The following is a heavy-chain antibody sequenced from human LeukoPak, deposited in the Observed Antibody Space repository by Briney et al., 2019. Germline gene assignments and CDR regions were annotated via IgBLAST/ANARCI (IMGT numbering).Heavy chain of an antibody. J-gene: IGHJ4*02. V-gene: IGHV1-8*01. CDR2: MNPNSGNT. CDR1: GYTFTSYD. D-gene: IGHD1-26*01. CDR3: AGEPREWELRPLDY. Sequence: ASVKVSCTASGYTFTSYDINWVRQATGQGLEWMGWMNPNSGNTGYAQKFQGRVTMTRNTSISTAYMELSSLRSEDTAVYYCAGEPREWELRPLDYWGQGTLVTVSS.